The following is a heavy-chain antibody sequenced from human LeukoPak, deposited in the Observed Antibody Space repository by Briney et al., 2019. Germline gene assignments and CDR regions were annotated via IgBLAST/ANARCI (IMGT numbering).Heavy chain of an antibody. Sequence: SGGSLRLSCAASGFTFDDYGMSWVRQAPGKGLEWVSGINWNGGSTGYADSVKGRFTISRDNSKNTLYLQMDSLRAEDTAVYYCARYNTGSVDYWGQGTLVTVSS. CDR2: INWNGGST. D-gene: IGHD2-8*02. J-gene: IGHJ4*02. V-gene: IGHV3-20*04. CDR3: ARYNTGSVDY. CDR1: GFTFDDYG.